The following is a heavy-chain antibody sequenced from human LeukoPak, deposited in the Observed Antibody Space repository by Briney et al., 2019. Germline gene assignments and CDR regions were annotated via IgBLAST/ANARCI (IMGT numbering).Heavy chain of an antibody. CDR1: GFTFSSYE. J-gene: IGHJ6*03. Sequence: PGGPLRLSCAASGFTFSSYEMNWVRQAPGKGLEWVSGISWNSGSIGYADSVKGRFTISRDNAKNSLYLQMNSLRAEDMALYYCAKDNGGVYYYYYMDVWGKGTTVTVSS. V-gene: IGHV3-9*03. D-gene: IGHD3-16*01. CDR2: ISWNSGSI. CDR3: AKDNGGVYYYYYMDV.